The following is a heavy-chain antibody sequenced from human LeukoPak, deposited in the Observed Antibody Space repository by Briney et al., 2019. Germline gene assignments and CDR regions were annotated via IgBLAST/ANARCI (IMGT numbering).Heavy chain of an antibody. CDR3: ARRRGVIHSGDY. V-gene: IGHV5-51*01. D-gene: IGHD3-10*01. CDR2: IYPGDSDT. CDR1: GSSFTSYW. J-gene: IGHJ4*02. Sequence: GASLKISCKGSGSSFTSYWIGGVRQMPGKGLEWMGRIYPGDSDTRYSPSFQGQVTISADKSISTAYLQWSSLKASDTAMYYCARRRGVIHSGDYWGQGTLVTVSS.